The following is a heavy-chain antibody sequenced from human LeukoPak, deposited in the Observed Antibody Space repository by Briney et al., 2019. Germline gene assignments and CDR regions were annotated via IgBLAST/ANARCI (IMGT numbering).Heavy chain of an antibody. J-gene: IGHJ5*02. CDR2: ISWNSGSI. D-gene: IGHD3-3*01. Sequence: GRSLRLSCAASGFTFDDYAIHWVRQAPGEGLEWVSGISWNSGSIIYADSVKGRFIISRDNTKNSLYLQMNSLRAEDLALYYCAKTRSGFWSATEFDPWGQGTLVTVSS. V-gene: IGHV3-9*03. CDR3: AKTRSGFWSATEFDP. CDR1: GFTFDDYA.